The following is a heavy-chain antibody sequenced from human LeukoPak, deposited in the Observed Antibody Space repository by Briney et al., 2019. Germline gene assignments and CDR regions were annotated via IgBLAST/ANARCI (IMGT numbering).Heavy chain of an antibody. Sequence: GGSLRLSCAASGFTFDDYGMSWVRQAPAKGLEWVSGINWNGGSTGYADSVKGRFTMSRDNAKNSLYLQMNSLRAEDTALYYCARRALPWFGELPRAFDIWGQGTMVTVSS. CDR1: GFTFDDYG. CDR2: INWNGGST. D-gene: IGHD3-10*01. J-gene: IGHJ3*02. V-gene: IGHV3-20*04. CDR3: ARRALPWFGELPRAFDI.